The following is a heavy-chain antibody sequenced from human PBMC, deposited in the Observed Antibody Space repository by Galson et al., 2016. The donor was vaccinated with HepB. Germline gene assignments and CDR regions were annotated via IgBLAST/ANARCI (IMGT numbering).Heavy chain of an antibody. CDR2: ISSSSSYT. V-gene: IGHV3-11*06. J-gene: IGHJ6*02. CDR3: ARDGGGTGGYYYYAMDV. Sequence: SLRLSCAASGFTFSDYYMSWIRQAPGKGLEWVSYISSSSSYTNYAESVKGRFTISRDNAKNSLYLQMNSLRDEDTAVYYCARDGGGTGGYYYYAMDVWGQGTTVTVSS. CDR1: GFTFSDYY. D-gene: IGHD1-14*01.